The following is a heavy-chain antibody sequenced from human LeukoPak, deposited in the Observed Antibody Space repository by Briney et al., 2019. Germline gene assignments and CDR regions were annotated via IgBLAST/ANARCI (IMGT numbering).Heavy chain of an antibody. CDR1: GYTFTGYY. Sequence: ASVKVSCKASGYTFTGYYMHWVRQAPGQGLEWMGWINPDSGGTNYAQKFQGRVTMTRDTSISTAYMELSRLRSDDTAVYYCASSIIAVAGTGFDYWGQGTLVTVSS. CDR3: ASSIIAVAGTGFDY. CDR2: INPDSGGT. V-gene: IGHV1-2*02. J-gene: IGHJ4*02. D-gene: IGHD6-19*01.